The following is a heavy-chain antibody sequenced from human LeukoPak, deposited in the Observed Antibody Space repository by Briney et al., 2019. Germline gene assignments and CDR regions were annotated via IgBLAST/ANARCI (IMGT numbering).Heavy chain of an antibody. D-gene: IGHD3-3*01. V-gene: IGHV1-69*13. Sequence: ASVKVSCKASGGTFSSYAISWVRQAPGQGLEWMGGIIPIFGTANYAQKFQGRVTITADESTSTAYVELSSLRSEDTAVYYCARSRSDFWSGYYSWFDPWGQGTLVTVSS. J-gene: IGHJ5*02. CDR2: IIPIFGTA. CDR1: GGTFSSYA. CDR3: ARSRSDFWSGYYSWFDP.